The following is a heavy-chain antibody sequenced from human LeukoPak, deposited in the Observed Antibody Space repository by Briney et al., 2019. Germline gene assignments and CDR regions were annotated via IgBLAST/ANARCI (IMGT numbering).Heavy chain of an antibody. CDR2: INPSGGST. Sequence: ASVKVSCKASGYTFTSHYMHWVRQAPEQGLEWMGIINPSGGSTSYAQKFQGRVTMTRDMSTRTDYMELSSLRYEDTAVYYCARDIDRDIVVVPAAVPFDYWGQGTLVTVSS. V-gene: IGHV1-46*01. CDR3: ARDIDRDIVVVPAAVPFDY. D-gene: IGHD2-2*01. J-gene: IGHJ4*02. CDR1: GYTFTSHY.